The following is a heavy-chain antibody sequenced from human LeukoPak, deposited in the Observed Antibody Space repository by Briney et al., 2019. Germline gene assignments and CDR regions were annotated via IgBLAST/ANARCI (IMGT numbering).Heavy chain of an antibody. CDR2: ISYDGSNK. D-gene: IGHD1/OR15-1a*01. J-gene: IGHJ6*02. CDR3: ARGPREAVPGILEHSYYYYGMDV. V-gene: IGHV3-30-3*01. Sequence: GGSLRLSCAASGFTFSSYAMHWVRQAPGKGLEWVAVISYDGSNKYYADSVKGRFTISRDNSKNTLYLQMNSLRAEDTAVYYCARGPREAVPGILEHSYYYYGMDVWGLGTTVTVSS. CDR1: GFTFSSYA.